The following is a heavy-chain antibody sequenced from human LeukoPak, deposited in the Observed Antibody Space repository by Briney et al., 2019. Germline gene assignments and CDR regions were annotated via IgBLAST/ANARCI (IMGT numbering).Heavy chain of an antibody. CDR3: ARDRGYGYLLDY. V-gene: IGHV3-74*01. CDR2: INSDGSST. J-gene: IGHJ4*02. D-gene: IGHD5-18*01. Sequence: GGSLRLSCAASGVTFSSYRMHWVRQAPGKGLVWVSRINSDGSSTSYADSVKGRFTISRDNAKNTLYLQMNSLRAEDTAVYYCARDRGYGYLLDYWGQGTLVTVSS. CDR1: GVTFSSYR.